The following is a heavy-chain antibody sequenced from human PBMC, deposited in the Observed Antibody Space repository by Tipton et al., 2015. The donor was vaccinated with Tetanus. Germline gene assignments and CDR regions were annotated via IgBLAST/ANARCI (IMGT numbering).Heavy chain of an antibody. D-gene: IGHD2-15*01. CDR1: GFIFSSYG. Sequence: SLRLSCAASGFIFSSYGIHWVRQAPGKGLEWLAVSWYDGTAKYYADSVKGRFTISRDNSKNALYLQMNSLRAEDTALYYCAREADCSGGSCFPGGFDTWGQGTQVTVSS. CDR3: AREADCSGGSCFPGGFDT. CDR2: SWYDGTAK. V-gene: IGHV3-33*01. J-gene: IGHJ4*02.